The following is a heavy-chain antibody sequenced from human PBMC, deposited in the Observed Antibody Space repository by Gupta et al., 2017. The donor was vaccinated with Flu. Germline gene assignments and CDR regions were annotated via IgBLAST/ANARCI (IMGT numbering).Heavy chain of an antibody. CDR2: ISGSGGST. Sequence: EVQLLESGGGLVQPGGSLRLSCAASGFTFSSYAMSWVRQAPGKGLEWVSAISGSGGSTYYADSVKGRFTISRDNSKNTLYLQMNSLRAEDTAVYYCAINPGIAVAGYPSVAGGPPNNFDYWGQGTLVTVSS. V-gene: IGHV3-23*01. J-gene: IGHJ4*02. CDR1: GFTFSSYA. CDR3: AINPGIAVAGYPSVAGGPPNNFDY. D-gene: IGHD6-19*01.